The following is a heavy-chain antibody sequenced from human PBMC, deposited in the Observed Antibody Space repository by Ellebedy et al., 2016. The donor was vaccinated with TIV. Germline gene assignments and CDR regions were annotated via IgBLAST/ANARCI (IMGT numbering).Heavy chain of an antibody. CDR2: VGGGDDRT. CDR1: GFTAFNFA. D-gene: IGHD3-10*01. Sequence: GESLKISCEASGFTAFNFAMSWVRQAPGKGLEWVSAVGGGDDRTFYADAVKGRFTISRDNSKNTVTLQMQSLRAEDTALYYCAKCGSGSYYAPPDYWGRGTLVTVSS. J-gene: IGHJ4*02. V-gene: IGHV3-23*01. CDR3: AKCGSGSYYAPPDY.